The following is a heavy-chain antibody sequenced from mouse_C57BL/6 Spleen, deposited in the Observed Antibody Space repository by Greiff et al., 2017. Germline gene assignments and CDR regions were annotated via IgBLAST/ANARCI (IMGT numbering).Heavy chain of an antibody. CDR2: IGPGSGST. D-gene: IGHD1-1*01. V-gene: IGHV1-77*01. Sequence: QVQLKQSGAELVKPGASVKISCKASGYTFTDYYINWVKQRPGQGLEWIGKIGPGSGSTYYNEKFKGKATLTADKSSSTAYMQLSSLTSEDSAVYFCAGGGPYYGSSYRYFDVWGTGTTVTVSS. CDR1: GYTFTDYY. J-gene: IGHJ1*03. CDR3: AGGGPYYGSSYRYFDV.